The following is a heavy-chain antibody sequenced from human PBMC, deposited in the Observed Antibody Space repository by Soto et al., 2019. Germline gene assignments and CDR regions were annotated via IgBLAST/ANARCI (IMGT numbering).Heavy chain of an antibody. Sequence: SETLSLTCTVSGGSVSSGAYYWGWVRQNPGQGLEWIGYIHYRGNTYYNPSLMSRVTISIDTSQNQFSLMLSSVTAADTAVYFCARVSATGASWFGPWGQGSLVTV. J-gene: IGHJ5*02. V-gene: IGHV4-31*03. CDR3: ARVSATGASWFGP. CDR2: IHYRGNT. D-gene: IGHD6-13*01. CDR1: GGSVSSGAYY.